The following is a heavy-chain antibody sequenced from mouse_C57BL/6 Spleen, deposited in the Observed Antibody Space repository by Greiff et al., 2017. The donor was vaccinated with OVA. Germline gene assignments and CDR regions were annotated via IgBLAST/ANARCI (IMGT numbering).Heavy chain of an antibody. CDR1: GFTFTDYY. V-gene: IGHV7-3*01. D-gene: IGHD1-1*01. J-gene: IGHJ1*03. CDR3: ARWGSSLDWNFDV. CDR2: IRNKANGYTT. Sequence: EVKLVESGGGLVQPGGSLSLSCAASGFTFTDYYMSWVRQPPGKALEWLGFIRNKANGYTTEYSASVKGRFTISRDNSQSILYLQMNALRAEDSATYYCARWGSSLDWNFDVWGTGTTVTVSS.